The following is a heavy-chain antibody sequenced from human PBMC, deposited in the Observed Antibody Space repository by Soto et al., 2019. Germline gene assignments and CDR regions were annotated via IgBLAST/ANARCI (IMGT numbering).Heavy chain of an antibody. CDR3: ARVRCSGGSCYPNDAFDI. D-gene: IGHD2-15*01. Sequence: QVQLVQSGAEVKKPGSSVKVSCKASGGTFSSYAISWVRQAPGQGLEWMGGIIPIFGTANYAQKFQGRVTITADKSTSTAYMELISLRSEDTAVYYCARVRCSGGSCYPNDAFDIWGQGTMVTVSS. J-gene: IGHJ3*02. CDR2: IIPIFGTA. CDR1: GGTFSSYA. V-gene: IGHV1-69*06.